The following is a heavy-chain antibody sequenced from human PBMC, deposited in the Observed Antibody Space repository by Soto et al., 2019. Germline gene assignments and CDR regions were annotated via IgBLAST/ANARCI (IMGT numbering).Heavy chain of an antibody. D-gene: IGHD6-13*01. CDR2: IDPSDSYT. CDR3: ARLKGIAAAGIIVGRGGWYYYGMDV. V-gene: IGHV5-10-1*01. J-gene: IGHJ6*02. Sequence: GESLKISXKGSGYSFTSYWISWVRQMPGKGLEWMGRIDPSDSYTNYSPSFQGHVTISADKSISTAYLQWSSLKASDTAMYYCARLKGIAAAGIIVGRGGWYYYGMDVWGQGTTVTVSS. CDR1: GYSFTSYW.